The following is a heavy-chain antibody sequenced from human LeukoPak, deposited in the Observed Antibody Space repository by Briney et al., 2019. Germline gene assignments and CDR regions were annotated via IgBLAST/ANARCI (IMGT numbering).Heavy chain of an antibody. CDR2: ISGSGGST. V-gene: IGHV3-23*01. CDR1: GFTFSSYA. J-gene: IGHJ4*02. Sequence: GGSLRLSCAASGFTFSSYAMSWVRQAPGKGLEWVSAISGSGGSTYYADSVKGRFTISRDNSKNTLYLQMNSLRAEDTAVYYCAKDGRYCSSTSCYDRIIDYWGQGTLVTVSS. D-gene: IGHD2-2*01. CDR3: AKDGRYCSSTSCYDRIIDY.